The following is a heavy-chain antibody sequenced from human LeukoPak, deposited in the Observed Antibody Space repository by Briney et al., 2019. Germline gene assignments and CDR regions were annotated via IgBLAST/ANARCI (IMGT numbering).Heavy chain of an antibody. CDR1: GVTFSSYA. D-gene: IGHD3-10*01. Sequence: GGSLRLSCAASGVTFSSYAMHWVRQAPGKGLEWVAVISYDGSNKYYADSVKGRFTISRDNSKNTLYLQMNSLRAEDTAVYYCADGRLRGLGFSYWGQRTLVTVSS. J-gene: IGHJ4*02. CDR3: ADGRLRGLGFSY. CDR2: ISYDGSNK. V-gene: IGHV3-30-3*01.